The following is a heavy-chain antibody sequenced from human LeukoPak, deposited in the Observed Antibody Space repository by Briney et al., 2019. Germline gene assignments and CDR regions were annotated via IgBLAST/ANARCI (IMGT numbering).Heavy chain of an antibody. CDR2: VHSNGRA. CDR1: GASMTGYY. V-gene: IGHV4-59*12. Sequence: SETLSLTCTVSGASMTGYYWNWIRQPPGKGLEWIGYVHSNGRATYSPSLRSRLTMSVDTSKNQFSLKLSSVTAADTAVYYCAREGGRDGYNYGYWGQGTLVTVSS. J-gene: IGHJ4*02. D-gene: IGHD5-24*01. CDR3: AREGGRDGYNYGY.